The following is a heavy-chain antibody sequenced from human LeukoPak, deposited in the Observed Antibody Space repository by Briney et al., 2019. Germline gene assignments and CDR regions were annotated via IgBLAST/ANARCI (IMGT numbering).Heavy chain of an antibody. J-gene: IGHJ4*02. Sequence: PGGSLRLFCEASGFTFSSYAMSWGRQDPGEGLEWVSAISGSGGSTYYADSVKGRFTISRDNSKNMLYLQMNSLRAEDTAVYYCAQDGIAYCGGDCYSDPRVWGQGTLVTVSS. CDR3: AQDGIAYCGGDCYSDPRV. V-gene: IGHV3-23*01. CDR1: GFTFSSYA. D-gene: IGHD2-21*02. CDR2: ISGSGGST.